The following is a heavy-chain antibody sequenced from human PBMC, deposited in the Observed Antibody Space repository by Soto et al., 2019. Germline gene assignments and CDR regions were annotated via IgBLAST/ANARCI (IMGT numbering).Heavy chain of an antibody. CDR1: GFTFSSDA. D-gene: IGHD3-9*01. V-gene: IGHV3-23*01. J-gene: IGHJ1*01. Sequence: EVQLLESGGGLVQPGGSLRLSCAASGFTFSSDAMSWFRRAPGKGLEWVSAISGSARSTKYADSVKGRFTISRDNSKNTLFLQMSSLRAEDTAVYYCAKDVHYDIVTGIEYFHHWAQGTLVTVSS. CDR2: ISGSARST. CDR3: AKDVHYDIVTGIEYFHH.